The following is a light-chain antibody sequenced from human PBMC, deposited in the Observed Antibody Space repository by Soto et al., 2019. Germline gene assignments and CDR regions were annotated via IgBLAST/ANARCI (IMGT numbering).Light chain of an antibody. V-gene: IGKV3-20*01. J-gene: IGKJ1*01. CDR2: TVS. CDR1: QTISSNF. Sequence: EIVLTQSPGTLSLSPGDTATLSCRASQTISSNFLAWYQQNPGQAPRLLIYTVSTRATGVPDRFSGSGSGTDFTLTITRLETDDFAVYYCQQCGSSPWTFGQGTKVDIK. CDR3: QQCGSSPWT.